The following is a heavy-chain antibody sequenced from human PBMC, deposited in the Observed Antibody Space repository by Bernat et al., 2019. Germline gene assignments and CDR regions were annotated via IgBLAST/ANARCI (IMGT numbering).Heavy chain of an antibody. Sequence: VQLVESGGGLVKPGGSLRLSCAASGFTFSNAWMSWVRQAPGKGLEWVAVISYDGSNKYYADSVKGRFTISRDNSKNTLYLQMNSLRAEDTAVYYCAKDPAKLLWFGELGAFDIWGQGTMVTASS. J-gene: IGHJ3*02. D-gene: IGHD3-10*01. CDR3: AKDPAKLLWFGELGAFDI. V-gene: IGHV3-30*18. CDR2: ISYDGSNK. CDR1: GFTFSNAW.